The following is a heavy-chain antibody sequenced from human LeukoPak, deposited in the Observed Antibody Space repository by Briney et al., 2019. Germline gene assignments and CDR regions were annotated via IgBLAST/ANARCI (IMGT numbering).Heavy chain of an antibody. CDR1: GASISSYN. CDR3: GGVARTAMASYYYYMDV. Sequence: SQSLSLTCTVSGASISSYNWSWIRQPPGKGLEWIGEINHSGSTNYNPSLKSRVTISVDTSKNQFSLKLSSVTAADTAVYYCGGVARTAMASYYYYMDVWGKGTTVTVSS. J-gene: IGHJ6*03. D-gene: IGHD5-18*01. CDR2: INHSGST. V-gene: IGHV4-34*01.